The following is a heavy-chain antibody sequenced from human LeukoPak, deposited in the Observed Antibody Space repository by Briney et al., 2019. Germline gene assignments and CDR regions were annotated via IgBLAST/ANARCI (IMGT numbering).Heavy chain of an antibody. D-gene: IGHD2/OR15-2a*01. Sequence: SETLSLTCTVSGDSISSYYWYWFRQPPGKELEWIACIYYSGITHYNPSLKSRVTISLDTSKNQFSLRLSSVTAADTAVYYCAREGIVRTYDQWGQGALVTVSS. CDR1: GDSISSYY. CDR3: AREGIVRTYDQ. CDR2: IYYSGIT. V-gene: IGHV4-59*12. J-gene: IGHJ4*02.